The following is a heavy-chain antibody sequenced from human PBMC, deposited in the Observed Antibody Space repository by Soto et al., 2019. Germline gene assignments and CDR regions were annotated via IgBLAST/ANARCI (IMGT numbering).Heavy chain of an antibody. CDR1: GYTFTGYY. CDR2: IIPIFGTA. J-gene: IGHJ4*02. CDR3: ASSMVRGVIPVF. D-gene: IGHD3-10*01. Sequence: QVQLVQSGAEVKKPGASVKVSCKASGYTFTGYYMHWVRQAPGQGLEWMGVIIPIFGTANYAQKFQGRVTITADESTSTAYMELSSVRSEDTAVYYCASSMVRGVIPVFWGQGNLVTVAS. V-gene: IGHV1-69*01.